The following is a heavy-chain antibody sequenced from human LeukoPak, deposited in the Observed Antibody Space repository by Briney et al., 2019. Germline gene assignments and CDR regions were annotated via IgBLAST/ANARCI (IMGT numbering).Heavy chain of an antibody. J-gene: IGHJ4*02. D-gene: IGHD4-11*01. Sequence: GGSLRLSCVESRFTFSNFWMHWVRQAPGKGLVWVARIRSDGSTTDYADSVKGRFTISRDNAKNTLYLEMNSLRAEDTAVYYCAKDAQRGFDFSNSLESWGQGTLVTVSS. CDR1: RFTFSNFW. CDR2: IRSDGSTT. CDR3: AKDAQRGFDFSNSLES. V-gene: IGHV3-74*01.